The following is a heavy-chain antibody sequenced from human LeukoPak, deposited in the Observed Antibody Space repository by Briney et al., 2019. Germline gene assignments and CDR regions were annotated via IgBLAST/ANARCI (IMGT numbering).Heavy chain of an antibody. V-gene: IGHV3-21*01. CDR2: ISSSSSYI. J-gene: IGHJ6*03. CDR1: GFTFSSYS. CDR3: ARVGAIRDYYYYYMDV. D-gene: IGHD3-10*01. Sequence: PGGSLRLSCAASGFTFSSYSMNWVRQAPGKGLEWVSSISSSSSYIYYADSVKGRFTISRDNAKNSLYLQMNSLRTGDTAVYYCARVGAIRDYYYYYMDVWGKGTTVTVSS.